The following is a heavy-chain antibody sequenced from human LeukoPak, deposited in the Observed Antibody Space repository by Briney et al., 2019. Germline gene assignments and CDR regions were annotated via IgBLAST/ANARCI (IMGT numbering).Heavy chain of an antibody. CDR3: ARDQGPIFGVVGYWFDP. V-gene: IGHV3-66*01. J-gene: IGHJ5*02. CDR2: IYSGGST. Sequence: PGGSLRLSCAASGFTVSSNYMSWVRQAQGKGLEWVSVIYSGGSTYYADSVKGRFTISRDNFKNTLYLQMNSLRAEDTAVYYCARDQGPIFGVVGYWFDPWGQGTLVTVSS. D-gene: IGHD3-3*01. CDR1: GFTVSSNY.